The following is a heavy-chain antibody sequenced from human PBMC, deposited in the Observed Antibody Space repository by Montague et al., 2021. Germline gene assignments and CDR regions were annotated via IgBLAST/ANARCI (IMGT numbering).Heavy chain of an antibody. CDR1: GASMDRHY. J-gene: IGHJ4*02. V-gene: IGHV4-59*11. CDR3: VRRSVSNYFDY. CDR2: IYYTGMA. Sequence: SETLSLTCTVSGASMDRHYWTWVRQPPGEGLQWLAYIYYTGMANYNPSLKGRLTVSMDISKNQFSLKMRSMAAADTAIYYCVRRSVSNYFDYWGQGTLVTVSP. D-gene: IGHD5/OR15-5a*01.